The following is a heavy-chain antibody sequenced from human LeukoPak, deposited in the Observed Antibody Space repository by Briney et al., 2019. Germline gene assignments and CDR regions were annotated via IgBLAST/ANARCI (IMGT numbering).Heavy chain of an antibody. J-gene: IGHJ4*02. CDR3: ARATGRDSYGGHGIDY. CDR1: GGSFSGYY. V-gene: IGHV4-34*01. CDR2: INHSGST. Sequence: PSETLSLTCAVYGGSFSGYYWSWIRQPPGKGLEWIGEINHSGSTNYNPSLKSRVTISVDTSKNQFSLKLSSVTAADTAVYYCARATGRDSYGGHGIDYWGQGTLVTVSS. D-gene: IGHD5-18*01.